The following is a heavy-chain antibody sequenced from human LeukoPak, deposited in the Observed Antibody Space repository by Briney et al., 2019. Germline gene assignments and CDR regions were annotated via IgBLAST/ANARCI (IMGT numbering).Heavy chain of an antibody. D-gene: IGHD6-13*01. CDR1: GFTFSSYG. Sequence: GGSLRLSCAASGFTFSSYGMNWVRQAPGKGLEWVSYISSSSSTIYYADSVKGRFTISRDNAKNSLYLQMNSLRAEDTAVYYCVRVPLIAALDYWGQGTLVTVSS. V-gene: IGHV3-48*04. CDR3: VRVPLIAALDY. CDR2: ISSSSSTI. J-gene: IGHJ4*02.